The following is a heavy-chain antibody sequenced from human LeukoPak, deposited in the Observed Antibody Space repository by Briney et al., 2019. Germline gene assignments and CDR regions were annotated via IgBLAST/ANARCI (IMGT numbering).Heavy chain of an antibody. D-gene: IGHD6-19*01. CDR1: DVSISTYY. CDR3: ARARSPNIAVAGACFDY. J-gene: IGHJ4*02. Sequence: SETLSLTCTVSDVSISTYYWNWIRQPAGKGLEWIGRIYTSGTTNYSPSLKSRITMSVGTSKNQFSLNLSSVTAADTAVYYCARARSPNIAVAGACFDYWGQGILVTVSS. CDR2: IYTSGTT. V-gene: IGHV4-4*07.